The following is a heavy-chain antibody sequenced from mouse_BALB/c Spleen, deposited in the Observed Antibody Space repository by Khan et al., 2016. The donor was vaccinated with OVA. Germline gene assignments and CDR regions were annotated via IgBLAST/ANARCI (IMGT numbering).Heavy chain of an antibody. CDR2: ISNSGGST. D-gene: IGHD1-1*01. CDR3: ARPSTTGYDYAMDY. V-gene: IGHV5-12-2*01. Sequence: EVELVESGGFLVRPGGSLKLSCAASGFTFSSYTMSWVRQTPEKRLEWVAFISNSGGSTYYPDTVKGRFTISRDNAKNTLYLQMSSLKSEDTAMYYCARPSTTGYDYAMDYWGQGTSVTVSS. J-gene: IGHJ4*01. CDR1: GFTFSSYT.